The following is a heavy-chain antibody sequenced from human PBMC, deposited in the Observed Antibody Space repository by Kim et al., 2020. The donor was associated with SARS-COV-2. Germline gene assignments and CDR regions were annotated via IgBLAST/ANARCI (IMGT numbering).Heavy chain of an antibody. V-gene: IGHV3-53*01. CDR1: GFTVNNNY. J-gene: IGHJ4*02. CDR3: ARVQTVTYEATSYYFDY. CDR2: IYSGGST. Sequence: GGSLRLSCAASGFTVNNNYMSWVRQAPGKGLEWVSTIYSGGSTYYADSVKGRFTVSRDNSKNTLYLQMNSLRAEDTAVYYCARVQTVTYEATSYYFDYWGQGTLVTV. D-gene: IGHD4-17*01.